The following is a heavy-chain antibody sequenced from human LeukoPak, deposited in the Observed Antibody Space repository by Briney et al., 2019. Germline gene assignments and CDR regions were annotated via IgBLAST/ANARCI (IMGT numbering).Heavy chain of an antibody. CDR3: ARDCSSTSCSTPYYMDV. J-gene: IGHJ6*03. Sequence: ASVKVSCKASGYTFTSYGISWVRQAPGQGLEWMGWISAYNGNTNYAQKLQGRVTMTTDTSTSTAYMELRGLRSDDTAVYYCARDCSSTSCSTPYYMDVWGKGTTVTVSS. V-gene: IGHV1-18*01. D-gene: IGHD2-2*01. CDR1: GYTFTSYG. CDR2: ISAYNGNT.